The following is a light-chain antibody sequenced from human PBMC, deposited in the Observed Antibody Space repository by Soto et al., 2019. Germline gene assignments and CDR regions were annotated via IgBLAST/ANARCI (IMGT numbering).Light chain of an antibody. J-gene: IGLJ1*01. V-gene: IGLV2-23*02. CDR2: EVS. CDR3: CSYAGGSTYV. Sequence: QSALPQPASVSGSPGQSITISCTGTSSDVGLYNLVSWYQHHPGKAPKLMIHEVSKRPSGVSSRFSGSKSGSTASLTISGLQAKDEADYYCCSYAGGSTYVFGTGTKVTFL. CDR1: SSDVGLYNL.